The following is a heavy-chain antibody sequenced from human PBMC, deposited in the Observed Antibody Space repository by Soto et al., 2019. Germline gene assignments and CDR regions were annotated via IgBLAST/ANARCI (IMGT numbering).Heavy chain of an antibody. Sequence: PGGSLRLSCAASGFTFSSYAMHWVRQAPGKGLEWVAVISYDGSNKYYADSVKGRFTISRDNSKNTLYLQMNSLRAEDTAVYYCARDYRDIVVVVAATVAGMDVWGQGTTVTVSS. J-gene: IGHJ6*02. CDR1: GFTFSSYA. V-gene: IGHV3-30-3*01. CDR2: ISYDGSNK. CDR3: ARDYRDIVVVVAATVAGMDV. D-gene: IGHD2-15*01.